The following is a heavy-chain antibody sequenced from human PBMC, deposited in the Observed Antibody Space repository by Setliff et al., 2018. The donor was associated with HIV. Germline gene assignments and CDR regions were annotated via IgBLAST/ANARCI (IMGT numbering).Heavy chain of an antibody. CDR2: INTHRGYT. CDR1: GYTFNNYG. J-gene: IGHJ4*02. D-gene: IGHD5-12*01. CDR3: ARVKSWLRFLDH. V-gene: IGHV1-18*01. Sequence: ASVKVSCKASGYTFNNYGISWVRQAPGQGLEWMGWINTHRGYTNYAQNVQGRVTVTMDTSTSTAYMELRSLKSDDTAVYYCARVKSWLRFLDHWGQGTLVTVSS.